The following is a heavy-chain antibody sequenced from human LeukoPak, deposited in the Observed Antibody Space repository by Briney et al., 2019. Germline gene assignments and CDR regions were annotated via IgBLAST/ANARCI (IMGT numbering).Heavy chain of an antibody. D-gene: IGHD5-18*01. Sequence: ASVKVSCKASGGTFSSYAISWVRQAPGQGLEWMGGIIPIFGTANYAQKFQGRVTITADESTSTAYMELSSLRSEDTAVYYCARGSGGGGYSYGLYYWGQGTLVTVSS. J-gene: IGHJ4*02. CDR1: GGTFSSYA. V-gene: IGHV1-69*13. CDR3: ARGSGGGGYSYGLYY. CDR2: IIPIFGTA.